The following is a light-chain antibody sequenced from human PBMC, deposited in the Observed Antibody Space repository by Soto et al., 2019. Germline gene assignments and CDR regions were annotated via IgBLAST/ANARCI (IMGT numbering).Light chain of an antibody. CDR2: LGS. V-gene: IGKV2-28*01. Sequence: DIVMTQSPLSLPVTPGEPASISCRSSQSLLHSNGYNYLDWYLQKPGQSPQLLIYLGSNPASGVPDRFSGSGSGTDCTLKISRVEAEDVGVYYCMQALQTPLTFGGGTKVEIK. J-gene: IGKJ4*01. CDR1: QSLLHSNGYNY. CDR3: MQALQTPLT.